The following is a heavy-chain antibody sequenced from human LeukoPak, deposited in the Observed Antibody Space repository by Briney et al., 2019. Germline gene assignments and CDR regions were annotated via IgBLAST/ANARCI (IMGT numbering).Heavy chain of an antibody. CDR3: AKYGGSGWVIDY. CDR1: GGSISSFY. Sequence: PTETLSLTCTVSGGSISSFYWTWIRQPPGKGLEWIGYIYYTGATSYNPSLKSRVTISVDTSKNQFSLKLTSVTAADTAVYYCAKYGGSGWVIDYWGQGTLVTVCS. D-gene: IGHD6-19*01. CDR2: IYYTGAT. J-gene: IGHJ4*02. V-gene: IGHV4-59*08.